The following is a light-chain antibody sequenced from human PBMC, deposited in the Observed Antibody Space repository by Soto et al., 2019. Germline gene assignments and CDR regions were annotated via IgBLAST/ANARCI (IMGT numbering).Light chain of an antibody. CDR1: QSLITRY. Sequence: EIVLTQSPGTLSLFPGERATLSCRASQSLITRYLAWYQQKPGQAPRLLIYGASSRATGIPDRFSGSGSGTAFTLTISRLEPEDFAVYSCQQYGTSPTFGHGTRLEIK. CDR3: QQYGTSPT. J-gene: IGKJ5*01. V-gene: IGKV3-20*01. CDR2: GAS.